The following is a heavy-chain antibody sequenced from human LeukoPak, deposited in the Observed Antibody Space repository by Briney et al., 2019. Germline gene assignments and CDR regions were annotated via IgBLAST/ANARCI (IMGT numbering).Heavy chain of an antibody. Sequence: GSLRLSCAASGFTFSSYSMNWVRQAPGKGLEGVSAISGSGGSTYYADSVKGRFTISRDNSKNTLYLQMNSLGAEDTAVYYCAKDRDFWSGYYSDFDYWGQGTLVTVSS. CDR2: ISGSGGST. CDR3: AKDRDFWSGYYSDFDY. J-gene: IGHJ4*02. D-gene: IGHD3-3*01. CDR1: GFTFSSYS. V-gene: IGHV3-23*01.